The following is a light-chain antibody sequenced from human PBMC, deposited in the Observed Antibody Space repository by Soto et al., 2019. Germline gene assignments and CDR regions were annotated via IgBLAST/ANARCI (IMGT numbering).Light chain of an antibody. CDR3: HQRSNWPHT. CDR1: QSVSSY. CDR2: DAS. Sequence: IVLTQSPATLSLSPGERATLSCRASQSVSSYLAWYQHKPGQAPRLLIYDASNRATGIPARFSGSGSGTDFTLTISSLEPEDFAIYYCHQRSNWPHTFDPGTKLEIK. J-gene: IGKJ2*01. V-gene: IGKV3-11*01.